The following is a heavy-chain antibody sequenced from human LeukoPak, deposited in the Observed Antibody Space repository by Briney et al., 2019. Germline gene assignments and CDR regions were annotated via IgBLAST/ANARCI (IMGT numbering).Heavy chain of an antibody. CDR2: IYYSGST. V-gene: IGHV4-61*10. CDR1: GGSISSGSYY. CDR3: ARRRVDSSGYDAFDI. J-gene: IGHJ3*02. Sequence: PSETLSLTCTVSGGSISSGSYYWSWIRQPAGKGLEWIGYIYYSGSTNYNPSLNSRVNILIDTSKNQFSLKLGSVTAADTAVYYCARRRVDSSGYDAFDIWGQGTMVTVSS. D-gene: IGHD3-22*01.